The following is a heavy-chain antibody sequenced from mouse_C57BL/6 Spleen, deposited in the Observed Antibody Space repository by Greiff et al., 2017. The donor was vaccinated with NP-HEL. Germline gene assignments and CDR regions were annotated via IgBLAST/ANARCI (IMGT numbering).Heavy chain of an antibody. CDR1: GYTFTSYT. CDR3: ARFGSSPFAY. CDR2: INPSSGYT. J-gene: IGHJ3*01. Sequence: QVHVKQSGAELARPGASVKMSCKASGYTFTSYTMHWVKQRPGQGLEWIGYINPSSGYTKYNQKVKDKATLTADKSSSTAYMQLSSLTSEDSAVYYCARFGSSPFAYWGQGTLVTVSA. D-gene: IGHD1-1*01. V-gene: IGHV1-4*01.